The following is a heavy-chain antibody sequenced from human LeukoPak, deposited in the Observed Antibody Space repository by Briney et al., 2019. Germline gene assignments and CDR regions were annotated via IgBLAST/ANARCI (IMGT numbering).Heavy chain of an antibody. V-gene: IGHV3-74*01. D-gene: IGHD2-8*01. CDR3: ARVQGHPPNGLDI. CDR1: GSTLSSYW. CDR2: INSDGSST. Sequence: GGSLRLSCAASGSTLSSYWMHWVRQAPGKGLVWVSRINSDGSSTSYADSVKGRFTISRDNAKNTLYLQMNSLRAEDTAVYYCARVQGHPPNGLDIWGQGTMVTVSS. J-gene: IGHJ3*02.